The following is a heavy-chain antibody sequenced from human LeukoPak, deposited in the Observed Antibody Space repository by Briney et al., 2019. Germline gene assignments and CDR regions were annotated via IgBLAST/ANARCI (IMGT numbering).Heavy chain of an antibody. CDR1: GGSISSSSYY. CDR2: IHYSGST. D-gene: IGHD6-6*01. V-gene: IGHV4-39*01. J-gene: IGHJ6*02. Sequence: PSETLSLTCTVSGGSISSSSYYWGWIRQPPGKGLEWIGSIHYSGSTYYNPSLKSRVTISVDTSKNQFSLKLSSVTAADTAVYYCASSYSSSSPSYYYYGMDVWGQGATVTVSS. CDR3: ASSYSSSSPSYYYYGMDV.